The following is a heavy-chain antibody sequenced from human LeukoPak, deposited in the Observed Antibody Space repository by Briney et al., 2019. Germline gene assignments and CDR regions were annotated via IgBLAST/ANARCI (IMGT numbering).Heavy chain of an antibody. J-gene: IGHJ5*02. CDR1: GYTFTGYY. CDR3: ARWRIGYCSSTSCYAINNWFDP. D-gene: IGHD2-2*01. CDR2: INPNSGGT. Sequence: ASVTVSCKASGYTFTGYYMHWVRQAPGQGLEWMGWINPNSGGTNYAQKFQGRVIITRDTSISTAYMELSRLRSDDTAVYYCARWRIGYCSSTSCYAINNWFDPWGQGTLVTVSS. V-gene: IGHV1-2*02.